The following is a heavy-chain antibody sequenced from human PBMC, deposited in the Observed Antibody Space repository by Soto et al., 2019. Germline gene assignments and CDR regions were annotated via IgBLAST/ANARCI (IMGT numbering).Heavy chain of an antibody. D-gene: IGHD1-26*01. CDR2: IYYSGSFDYSGST. J-gene: IGHJ5*02. CDR1: SGSISSGTYY. Sequence: LSLTCTVSSGSISSGTYYWSWIRQQPGKGLEWIGYIYYSGSFDYSGSTYYNPSLKSRAIISLDTSKNQFSLRLSSVSAADTAVYFCARDTGSLGVDPWGQGILVTVS. V-gene: IGHV4-31*03. CDR3: ARDTGSLGVDP.